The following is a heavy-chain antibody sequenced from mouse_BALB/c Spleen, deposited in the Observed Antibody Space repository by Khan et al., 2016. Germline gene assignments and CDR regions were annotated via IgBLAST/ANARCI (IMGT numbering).Heavy chain of an antibody. Sequence: VQLQQPGPELMKPGASVKISCKASGYSFTSYYMHWVKQSHGKSLEWIGYIDPFNGGTSYNQKFKGKATLTVDKSSSTAYMHLRSLTSEDSAIYYCASSTKSFYAMDYWGQGTSVTVSS. V-gene: IGHV1S135*01. J-gene: IGHJ4*01. CDR3: ASSTKSFYAMDY. CDR1: GYSFTSYY. CDR2: IDPFNGGT. D-gene: IGHD1-1*01.